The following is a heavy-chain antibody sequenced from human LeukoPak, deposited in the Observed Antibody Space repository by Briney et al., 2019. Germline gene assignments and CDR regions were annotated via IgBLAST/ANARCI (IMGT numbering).Heavy chain of an antibody. D-gene: IGHD6-13*01. V-gene: IGHV1-18*01. CDR2: SSTYNGNT. CDR3: ARETRSLVTGAAAGPWNY. Sequence: GASVKVSCKSSGYTFTSYSISWVRQAPGQGLEWMGLSSTYNGNTNYAQKLQDRVTMTRDTSTSTVYMELSSLRSEDTAVYYCARETRSLVTGAAAGPWNYWGQGTLVTVSS. J-gene: IGHJ4*02. CDR1: GYTFTSYS.